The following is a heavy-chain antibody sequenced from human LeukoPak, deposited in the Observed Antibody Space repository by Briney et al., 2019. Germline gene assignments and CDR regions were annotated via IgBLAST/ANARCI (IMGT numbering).Heavy chain of an antibody. D-gene: IGHD3-9*01. CDR1: GFTFSSYS. V-gene: IGHV3-21*01. CDR3: ARDQGGKYFDWLLNY. Sequence: GGSLRLSCAASGFTFSSYSMNWVRQAPGKGLEWVSSISSSSSYIYYADSVKGRFTISRDNAKNSLYLQMNGLRAEDTAVYYCARDQGGKYFDWLLNYWGQGTLVTVSS. CDR2: ISSSSSYI. J-gene: IGHJ4*02.